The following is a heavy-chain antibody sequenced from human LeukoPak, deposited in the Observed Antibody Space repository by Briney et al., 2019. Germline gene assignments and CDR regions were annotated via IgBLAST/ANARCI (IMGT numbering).Heavy chain of an antibody. CDR1: GGSISSGSYF. J-gene: IGHJ3*02. CDR2: IYTSGST. D-gene: IGHD6-19*01. CDR3: ARHGHSSGWRGYDAFDI. Sequence: PSQTLSLTCTVSGGSISSGSYFWSWIRQPAGKELEWIGRIYTSGSTNYNPSLKSRVTISVDTSKNQFSLKLSSVTAADTAVYYCARHGHSSGWRGYDAFDIWGQGTMVTVSS. V-gene: IGHV4-61*02.